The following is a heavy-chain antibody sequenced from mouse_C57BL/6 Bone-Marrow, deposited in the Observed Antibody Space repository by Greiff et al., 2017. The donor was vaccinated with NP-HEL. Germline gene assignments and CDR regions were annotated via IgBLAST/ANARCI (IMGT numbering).Heavy chain of an antibody. CDR3: AREDGYRCAY. V-gene: IGHV5-4*01. D-gene: IGHD2-3*01. CDR2: ISDGGSYT. Sequence: EVMLVESGGGLVKPGGSLKLSCAASGFTFSSYAMSWVRQTPAKRLEWVAPISDGGSYTYYPANVKGRFTISRDNAKNHLYLQMSHLKSEDTAMYYCAREDGYRCAYWGQGTLVTVSA. CDR1: GFTFSSYA. J-gene: IGHJ3*01.